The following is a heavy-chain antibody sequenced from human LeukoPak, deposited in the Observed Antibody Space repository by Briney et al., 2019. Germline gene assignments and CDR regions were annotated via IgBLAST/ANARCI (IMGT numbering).Heavy chain of an antibody. Sequence: GGSLRLSCAASGFTFSSYAMSWVRLAPGKGLEWVSGISDSARSTYYADSVKGRFTISRDNSKNTLYLQINSLRAEDTAIYYCAKDTYYYDSSGYYLFDYWDQGTLVTVSS. J-gene: IGHJ4*02. CDR2: ISDSARST. D-gene: IGHD3-22*01. CDR3: AKDTYYYDSSGYYLFDY. V-gene: IGHV3-23*01. CDR1: GFTFSSYA.